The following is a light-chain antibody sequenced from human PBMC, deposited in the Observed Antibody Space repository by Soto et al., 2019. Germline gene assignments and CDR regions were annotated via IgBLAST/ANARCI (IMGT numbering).Light chain of an antibody. CDR2: LQGSGGY. Sequence: QLVLTQSSSASASLGSSVKLTCTLSSGHTGYVIAWHQQQPGKAPRFLMKLQGSGGYNKGSGVPDRFSGSSSGADRYLTISNLQSEDEADYYCETWDSSTQVFGGGTKVTVL. J-gene: IGLJ3*02. CDR3: ETWDSSTQV. V-gene: IGLV4-60*03. CDR1: SGHTGYV.